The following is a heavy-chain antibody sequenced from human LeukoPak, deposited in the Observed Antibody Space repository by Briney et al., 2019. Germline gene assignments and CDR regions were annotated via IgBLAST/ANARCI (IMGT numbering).Heavy chain of an antibody. CDR1: GFTFSSYS. J-gene: IGHJ4*02. V-gene: IGHV3-21*01. Sequence: GGSLRLSCAASGFTFSSYSMNWVRQAPGKGLEWVSSISSSSSYIYYADSVKGRFTISRDNAENSLYLQMNSLRAEDTAVYYCARGVPFGITPLYYFDYWGQGTLVTVSS. CDR2: ISSSSSYI. CDR3: ARGVPFGITPLYYFDY. D-gene: IGHD2-15*01.